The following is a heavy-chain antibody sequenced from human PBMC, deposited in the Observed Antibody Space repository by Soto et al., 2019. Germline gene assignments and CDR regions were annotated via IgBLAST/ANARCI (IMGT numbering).Heavy chain of an antibody. Sequence: QVQLVQSGAEVKKPGSSVKVSCKASGGTFSSYAISWVRQAPGQGLEWMGGIIPIFGTANYAQKFQGRVTITADESTSTAYMELRSLRSEDTAVYYCATSGSGGYYYYSGMDVWGQGTTVTASS. CDR1: GGTFSSYA. J-gene: IGHJ6*02. CDR3: ATSGSGGYYYYSGMDV. V-gene: IGHV1-69*12. CDR2: IIPIFGTA. D-gene: IGHD3-10*01.